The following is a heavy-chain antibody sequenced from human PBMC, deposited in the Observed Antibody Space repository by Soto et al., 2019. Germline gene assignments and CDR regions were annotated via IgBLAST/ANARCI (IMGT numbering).Heavy chain of an antibody. CDR3: AHRRGNPYYYDSGGAFDI. CDR1: GFSLSTTGVC. D-gene: IGHD3-22*01. V-gene: IGHV2-5*02. CDR2: IYWDDDK. J-gene: IGHJ3*02. Sequence: QITLKESGPPLVKPTQTLTLTCTFSGFSLSTTGVCVGWIRQPPGKSLEWLALIYWDDDKRYSPSLKSRLTITKDTSKNQVVLTMTNMDPVDTATYDCAHRRGNPYYYDSGGAFDIWGQGTMVTVSS.